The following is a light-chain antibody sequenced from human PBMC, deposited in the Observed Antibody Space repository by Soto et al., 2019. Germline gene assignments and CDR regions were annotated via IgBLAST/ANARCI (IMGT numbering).Light chain of an antibody. V-gene: IGKV3-20*01. Sequence: DIVLTQSPGTLSLSPGERATLSCRPSQIISSTYLGWYQQKPGQAPRLLIYGASSRDTGIPYMFSGSGSGTDFTLPISRLEPEEFAVYYCQQYGTSLYTFGHGTKLEIK. CDR1: QIISSTY. J-gene: IGKJ2*01. CDR2: GAS. CDR3: QQYGTSLYT.